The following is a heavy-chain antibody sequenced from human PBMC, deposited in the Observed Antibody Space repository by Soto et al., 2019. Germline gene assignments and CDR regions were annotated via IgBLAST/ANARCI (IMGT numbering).Heavy chain of an antibody. CDR1: GFTFSNAW. J-gene: IGHJ6*02. Sequence: PGGSLRLSCAASGFTFSNAWMNWVRQAPGKGLEWVGRIKSKTDGGTTDYAAPVKGRFTISRDDSKNTLYLQMNSLKTEDTAVYYCTTDSLTRSYYDFWSGYYRKDYYYYYGMDVWGQGTTVTVSS. CDR3: TTDSLTRSYYDFWSGYYRKDYYYYYGMDV. CDR2: IKSKTDGGTT. V-gene: IGHV3-15*07. D-gene: IGHD3-3*01.